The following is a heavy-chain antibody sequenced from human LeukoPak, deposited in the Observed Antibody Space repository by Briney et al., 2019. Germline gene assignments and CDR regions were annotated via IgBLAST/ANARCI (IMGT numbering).Heavy chain of an antibody. CDR2: ISSSGSTI. V-gene: IGHV3-48*03. CDR1: GFTFSSYE. CDR3: ARVVRTVPGIAAAGMFYFDY. Sequence: HTGGSLRLSCAASGFTFSSYEMNWVRQAPGKGLEWVSYISSSGSTIYYADSVKGRFTISRDNAKNSLYLQMNSLRAEDTAVYYCARVVRTVPGIAAAGMFYFDYWGQGTLVTVSS. J-gene: IGHJ4*02. D-gene: IGHD6-13*01.